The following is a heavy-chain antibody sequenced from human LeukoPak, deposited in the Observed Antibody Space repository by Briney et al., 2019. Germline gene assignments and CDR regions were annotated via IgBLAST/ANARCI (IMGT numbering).Heavy chain of an antibody. V-gene: IGHV3-15*01. D-gene: IGHD2-2*01. CDR1: GFAFTHAW. Sequence: GGSLRLSCTASGFAFTHAWMSWVRQAPGKRLEWVGRIKTTTDGGTTDYAAPVKGRFSISGDDSKNTLYLQMNSLKTEDTAVYYCTTGTHCSGTSCYELFDYWGQGTLVTVSS. CDR3: TTGTHCSGTSCYELFDY. CDR2: IKTTTDGGTT. J-gene: IGHJ4*02.